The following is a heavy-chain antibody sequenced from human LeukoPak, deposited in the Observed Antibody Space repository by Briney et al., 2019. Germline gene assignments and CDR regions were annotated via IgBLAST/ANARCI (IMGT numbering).Heavy chain of an antibody. CDR2: IWYDGSNK. V-gene: IGHV3-33*01. Sequence: GRSLRLSCAASGFTFRSYGMHWVRQAPGKELQWVAVIWYDGSNKYYADSVKGRFTISRDNSKNTLSLQMNSLRAEDTAVYYCARELPPLEKYYFDYWGQGTLVTVSS. CDR1: GFTFRSYG. D-gene: IGHD3-3*01. CDR3: ARELPPLEKYYFDY. J-gene: IGHJ4*02.